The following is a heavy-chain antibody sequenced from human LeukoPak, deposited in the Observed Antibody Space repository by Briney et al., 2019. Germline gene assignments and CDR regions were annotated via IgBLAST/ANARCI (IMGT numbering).Heavy chain of an antibody. CDR2: IYTSGST. J-gene: IGHJ4*02. V-gene: IGHV4-4*07. CDR1: GDSISRYH. Sequence: SETLSLTCTVSGDSISRYHWSWIRQPAGKGLGWIGRIYTSGSTKYNPSLKSRVSMSGDTSKNQFSLKLSSVTAADTAVYYCARDSPREAAAEYWGQGTLVTVSS. D-gene: IGHD6-13*01. CDR3: ARDSPREAAAEY.